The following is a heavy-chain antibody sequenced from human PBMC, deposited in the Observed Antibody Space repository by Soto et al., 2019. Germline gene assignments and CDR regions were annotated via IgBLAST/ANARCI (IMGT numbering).Heavy chain of an antibody. V-gene: IGHV3-30*03. CDR3: ARRRDGYNIDY. J-gene: IGHJ4*02. CDR2: ISYDGSNT. CDR1: GFIFSDYG. Sequence: PGGSLRLSCAASGFIFSDYGIHWVRQTPGKGLEWVAVISYDGSNTHFVDSVKGRFTLSRDNFKNAVYLQMNSLRADDTGVYYCARRRDGYNIDYWGQGTRVTVSS. D-gene: IGHD5-12*01.